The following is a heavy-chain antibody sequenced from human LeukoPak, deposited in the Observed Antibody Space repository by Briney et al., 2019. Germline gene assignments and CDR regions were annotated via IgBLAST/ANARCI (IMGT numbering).Heavy chain of an antibody. J-gene: IGHJ4*02. D-gene: IGHD6-13*01. CDR3: ALRREYSSSWYDY. V-gene: IGHV4-30-2*01. CDR1: GDYISSGGYY. Sequence: SQTLSLTCTVSGDYISSGGYYWSWIRQPPGKGLEWIGYIYHRGSTYYNPSLKSRVTLSVDTSKNQFSLNVTSVTAADTAVYYCALRREYSSSWYDYWGQGTLVTVSS. CDR2: IYHRGST.